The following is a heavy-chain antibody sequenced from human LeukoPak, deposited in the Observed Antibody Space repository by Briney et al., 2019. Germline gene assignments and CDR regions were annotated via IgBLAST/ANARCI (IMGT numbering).Heavy chain of an antibody. CDR3: AKDVLMAGEGEY. Sequence: GGSLRLSCAASGFTFSSYAMNWVRQAPGKGLEWVSGISSSGGSTYYADSVKGRFTISRDNSKNTLYLQMNSLRAEDTAVYYCAKDVLMAGEGEYWGQGTLVTVSS. J-gene: IGHJ4*02. V-gene: IGHV3-23*01. D-gene: IGHD6-19*01. CDR1: GFTFSSYA. CDR2: ISSSGGST.